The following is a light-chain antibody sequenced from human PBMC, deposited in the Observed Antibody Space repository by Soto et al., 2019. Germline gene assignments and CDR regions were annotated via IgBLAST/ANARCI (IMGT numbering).Light chain of an antibody. CDR2: DAS. CDR1: QSVGTY. CDR3: QQRNSWPLT. Sequence: EVVLTQSPATLSLSPGERATLSCRASQSVGTYLVWYQQRYSQPPSLLIYDASNRATDVPVRFSGSGSGTDFTLTISSLEPEDVAVYYCQQRNSWPLTFGQGTRLEIK. J-gene: IGKJ5*01. V-gene: IGKV3-11*01.